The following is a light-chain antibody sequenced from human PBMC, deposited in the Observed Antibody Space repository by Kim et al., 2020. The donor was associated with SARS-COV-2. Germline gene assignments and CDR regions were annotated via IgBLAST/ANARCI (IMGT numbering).Light chain of an antibody. CDR2: GNS. CDR3: QSYDGSLSGSV. V-gene: IGLV1-40*01. CDR1: SSNIGAGYD. Sequence: RVSITWSGSSSNIGAGYDVLWYQQLQGTAPKLLIYGNSNRPSGVPDRFSGSKSGTSASLAITGLQAEDEADYYCQSYDGSLSGSVFGGGTKVTVL. J-gene: IGLJ3*02.